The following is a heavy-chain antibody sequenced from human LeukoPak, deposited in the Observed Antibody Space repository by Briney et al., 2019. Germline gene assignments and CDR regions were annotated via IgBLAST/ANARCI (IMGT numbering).Heavy chain of an antibody. V-gene: IGHV1-2*02. D-gene: IGHD1-26*01. CDR2: INPNSGGT. J-gene: IGHJ4*02. CDR3: AGTSGSYSPFDY. CDR1: GYTFTGYY. Sequence: ASVKVSCKASGYTFTGYYMHWVRQAPGQGLERMGWINPNSGGTNYAQKFQGRVTMTRDTSISTAYMELSRLRSDDTAVYYCAGTSGSYSPFDYWGQGTLVTVSS.